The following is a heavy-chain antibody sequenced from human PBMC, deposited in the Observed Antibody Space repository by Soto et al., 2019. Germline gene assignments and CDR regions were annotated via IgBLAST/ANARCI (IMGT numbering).Heavy chain of an antibody. CDR1: GYTFTSYG. V-gene: IGHV1-18*01. Sequence: VQLVQSGAEVKKPGASVKVSCKASGYTFTSYGINWVRQAPGQGLEWMGWISAYNGNTHYAQNLQGRVTMTTDTSTSTAYMELRSLRSDDTAVYYCARESILTGYHPLDYWGQGTLVTVSS. CDR2: ISAYNGNT. D-gene: IGHD3-9*01. CDR3: ARESILTGYHPLDY. J-gene: IGHJ4*02.